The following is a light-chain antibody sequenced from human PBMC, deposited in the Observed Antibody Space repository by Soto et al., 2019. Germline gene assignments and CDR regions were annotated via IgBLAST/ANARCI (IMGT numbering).Light chain of an antibody. CDR1: RSDVGGYNY. Sequence: QSVLTQPASVSGSPGQSITISCTGTRSDVGGYNYVSWYQQHPGKAPKLLIYEVRHRPSGISNRFSGSKSGNTASLTISGLQAEYEADFYCTSYTSSSTNVFGTGTKLTVL. CDR2: EVR. CDR3: TSYTSSSTNV. V-gene: IGLV2-14*01. J-gene: IGLJ1*01.